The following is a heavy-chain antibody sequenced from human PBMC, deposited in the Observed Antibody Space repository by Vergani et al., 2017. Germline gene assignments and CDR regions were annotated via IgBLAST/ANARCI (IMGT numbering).Heavy chain of an antibody. V-gene: IGHV4-34*01. D-gene: IGHD3-10*01. J-gene: IGHJ4*02. CDR1: GGSFSGYY. CDR3: ARHAFEGVVRGVIRV. Sequence: QVQLQQWGAGLLKPSETLSLTCAVYGGSFSGYYWGWIRQPPGKGLEWIGSIYHSGSTYYNPSLKSRVTISVDTSKNQFSLKLSSVTAADTAVYYCARHAFEGVVRGVIRVWGQGTLVTVSS. CDR2: IYHSGST.